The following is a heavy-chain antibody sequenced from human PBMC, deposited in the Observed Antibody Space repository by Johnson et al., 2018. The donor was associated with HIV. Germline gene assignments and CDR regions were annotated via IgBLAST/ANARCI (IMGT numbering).Heavy chain of an antibody. CDR3: AKDSKWLLSEGVGAFDI. D-gene: IGHD5-12*01. CDR1: GFTFNSYG. J-gene: IGHJ3*02. V-gene: IGHV3-33*06. Sequence: QVQVVESGGGVVQPGRSLRLSCAASGFTFNSYGMHWVRQAPGKGLEWVAVIWYDGSNKYYADSVKGRFTISRDNSKNTLYLQMNSLRAEDTALYYCAKDSKWLLSEGVGAFDIWGQGTMVTVSS. CDR2: IWYDGSNK.